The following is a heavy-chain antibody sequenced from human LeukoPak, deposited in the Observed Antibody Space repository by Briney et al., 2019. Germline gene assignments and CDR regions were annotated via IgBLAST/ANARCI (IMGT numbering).Heavy chain of an antibody. CDR2: IYTSGST. CDR1: GGSISSGSYY. J-gene: IGHJ5*02. D-gene: IGHD1-7*01. Sequence: PSETLSLTCTVSGGSISSGSYYWSWIRQPAGKGLEWIGRIYTSGSTNYNPSLKSRVTISVDTSKNQFSLKLSSMTAADTAVYYCARDGGLELPLGWFDPWGQGTLVIVSS. V-gene: IGHV4-61*02. CDR3: ARDGGLELPLGWFDP.